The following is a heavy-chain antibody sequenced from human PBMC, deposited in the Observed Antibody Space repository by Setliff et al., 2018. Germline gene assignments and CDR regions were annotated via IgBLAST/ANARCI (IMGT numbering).Heavy chain of an antibody. CDR1: GGSISSYY. D-gene: IGHD6-19*01. CDR2: IYIGGSA. J-gene: IGHJ6*03. V-gene: IGHV4-4*07. Sequence: ASETLSLTCTVSGGSISSYYWSWIRQPAGKGLEWIGHIYIGGSANYNPSLKSRVTTSIDTSKNQFSLKLNSVTAADMAVYYCAREQWLGPPGYYYMDVWAKGTTVTVSS. CDR3: AREQWLGPPGYYYMDV.